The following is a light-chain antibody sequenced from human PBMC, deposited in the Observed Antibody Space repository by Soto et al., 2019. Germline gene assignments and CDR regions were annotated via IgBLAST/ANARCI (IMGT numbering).Light chain of an antibody. V-gene: IGLV2-14*03. Sequence: QSVLTQPASVSGSPGQAITISCTGTSSDVGGYDHVSWYQQHPGEAPKLIIYDVTLRPSVISRRFSGSKSDNTASLAGSGLQPEDEADYYCLSYTNKDTLLFGGGTKLTVL. CDR2: DVT. CDR3: LSYTNKDTLL. CDR1: SSDVGGYDH. J-gene: IGLJ3*02.